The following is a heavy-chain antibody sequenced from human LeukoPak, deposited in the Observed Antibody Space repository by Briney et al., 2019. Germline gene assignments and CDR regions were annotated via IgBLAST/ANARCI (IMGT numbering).Heavy chain of an antibody. V-gene: IGHV3-33*06. J-gene: IGHJ6*03. CDR1: GFTFTSYG. CDR2: ISYDGSNK. Sequence: GGSLRLSCAASGFTFTSYGMHGVRQAPGKGLDWVAVISYDGSNKYYADSVKGRFTISRDSSKNTLFLQMNSLRAEDTAVYYCAKGNLDAYYYYYMDVWGKGTTVTVSS. D-gene: IGHD1-14*01. CDR3: AKGNLDAYYYYYMDV.